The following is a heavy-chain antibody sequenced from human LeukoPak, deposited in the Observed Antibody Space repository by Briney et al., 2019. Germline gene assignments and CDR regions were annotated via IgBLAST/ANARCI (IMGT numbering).Heavy chain of an antibody. D-gene: IGHD7-27*01. J-gene: IGHJ4*02. Sequence: GGSLRLSCAASGFTFWNVWMSWVRQAPGKGLEWVARSRRKTEGGSTDYNAPVKGRFTISRDDSKNTLYLQMNSLTTEDTAVYYCTTDSNWGFFDWGQGALVTVSS. CDR1: GFTFWNVW. V-gene: IGHV3-15*01. CDR3: TTDSNWGFFD. CDR2: SRRKTEGGST.